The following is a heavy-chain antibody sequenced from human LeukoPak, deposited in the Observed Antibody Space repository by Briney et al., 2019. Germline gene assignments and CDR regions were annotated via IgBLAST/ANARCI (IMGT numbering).Heavy chain of an antibody. V-gene: IGHV4-59*01. J-gene: IGHJ5*02. CDR1: GGSISSYY. CDR3: ARANRYSSSWYPGWFDP. D-gene: IGHD6-13*01. Sequence: SETQSLTCTVSGGSISSYYWSWIRQPPGKGLEWIGYIYYSVSTNYNPSLKSRVTISVDTSKNQFSLKLSSVTAADTAVYYCARANRYSSSWYPGWFDPWGQGTLVTVSS. CDR2: IYYSVST.